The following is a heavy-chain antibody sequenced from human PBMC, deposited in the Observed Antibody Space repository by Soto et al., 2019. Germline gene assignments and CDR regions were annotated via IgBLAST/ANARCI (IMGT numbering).Heavy chain of an antibody. CDR2: INPDAGAT. J-gene: IGHJ5*01. Sequence: ASVKVSCKASAYSFTTYHIHWVRQAPGQGLEWMGLINPDAGATNYAQRFQGRLKLTSDTSTSTVYIELRSPRFDDTAVYYCARGDIVLVPGSEGNWFDSWGQGTLVTVSS. D-gene: IGHD2-2*01. CDR1: AYSFTTYH. CDR3: ARGDIVLVPGSEGNWFDS. V-gene: IGHV1-46*01.